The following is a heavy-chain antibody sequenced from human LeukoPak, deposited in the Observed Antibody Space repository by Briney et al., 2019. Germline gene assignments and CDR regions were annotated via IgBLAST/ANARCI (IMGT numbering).Heavy chain of an antibody. CDR1: GFTFSSSS. J-gene: IGHJ3*02. V-gene: IGHV3-21*01. CDR2: ISSSSSYI. D-gene: IGHD2-21*02. CDR3: ARGYCGGDCYPDAFDI. Sequence: GGSLRLSCAASGFTFSSSSMNWVRQAPGKGLEWVSSISSSSSYISYADSVKGRFTISRDDAKNSLYLQLNSLRAEDTAVYYCARGYCGGDCYPDAFDIWGQGTMVTVSS.